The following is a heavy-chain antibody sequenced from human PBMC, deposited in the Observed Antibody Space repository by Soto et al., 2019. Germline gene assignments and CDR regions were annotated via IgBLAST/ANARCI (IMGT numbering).Heavy chain of an antibody. V-gene: IGHV3-30-3*01. D-gene: IGHD4-17*01. CDR2: ISENGDRQ. CDR3: ARRLATTVSALGY. Sequence: QVQLVQSGGGVVQAGNSLRLSFTASGLPFTSSSFHWVGQAPGRGLEWVAVISENGDRQYSTESVRGRFLISRDSSKNTVYLQMNSLRPEDTGVYFCARRLATTVSALGYWGQGALVTVSS. CDR1: GLPFTSSS. J-gene: IGHJ4*02.